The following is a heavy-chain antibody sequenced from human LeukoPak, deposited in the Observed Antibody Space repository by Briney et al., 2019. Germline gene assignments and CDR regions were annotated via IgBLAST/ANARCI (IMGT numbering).Heavy chain of an antibody. D-gene: IGHD2-15*01. CDR3: ARVAVVADANYYGVDV. Sequence: SETLSLTCTVSGDSISGYYWTWIRQPPGKGLEWIGYIYYTGRTIYNPSLKSRVTISVDTSKNLFSLKLSSVTATDTAVYYRARVAVVADANYYGVDVWGKGITVTVSS. CDR2: IYYTGRT. J-gene: IGHJ6*04. V-gene: IGHV4-59*01. CDR1: GDSISGYY.